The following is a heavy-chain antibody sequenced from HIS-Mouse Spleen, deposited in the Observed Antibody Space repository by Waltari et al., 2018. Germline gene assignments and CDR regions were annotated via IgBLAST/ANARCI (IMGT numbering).Heavy chain of an antibody. J-gene: IGHJ2*01. CDR1: GRSIRSYY. V-gene: IGHV4-59*01. Sequence: QVQLQESGPGLVKPSETLSLTCPVSGRSIRSYYWLWLRQPPGKGLEWIGYYSGSTNYNPSLKSRVTISVDTSKNQFSLKLSSVTAADTAVYYCARASRDLLLPRYFDLWGRGTLVTVSS. CDR2: YYSGST. CDR3: ARASRDLLLPRYFDL.